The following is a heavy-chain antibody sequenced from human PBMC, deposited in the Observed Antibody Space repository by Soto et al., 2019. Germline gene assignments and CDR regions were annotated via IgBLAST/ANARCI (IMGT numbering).Heavy chain of an antibody. Sequence: EVQLVESGGGLVQPGGSLRLSCAASGFTFRNHDMTWVRQAPGKGLEWVSTIGDSGARTYYVDSVRGRFTISRDNSRNTLYLQMNDLRAYATAVYYCVKDDVSGIPFSDYWGRGTLVTVSS. CDR1: GFTFRNHD. D-gene: IGHD1-1*01. J-gene: IGHJ4*02. CDR2: IGDSGART. CDR3: VKDDVSGIPFSDY. V-gene: IGHV3-23*04.